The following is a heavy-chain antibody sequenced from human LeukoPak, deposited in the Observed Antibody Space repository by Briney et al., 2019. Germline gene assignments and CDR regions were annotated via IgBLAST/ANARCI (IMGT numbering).Heavy chain of an antibody. CDR1: GGSISSGGYS. Sequence: SSETLSLTCAVSGGSISSGGYSWSWIRQPPGKGLEWIGYIYHSGSTYYNPSLKSRVTISVDRSKNQFSLKLSSVTAADTAVYYCARVGYSSGWYTSLGKYYFDYWGQGTLVTVSS. D-gene: IGHD6-19*01. V-gene: IGHV4-30-2*01. CDR2: IYHSGST. J-gene: IGHJ4*02. CDR3: ARVGYSSGWYTSLGKYYFDY.